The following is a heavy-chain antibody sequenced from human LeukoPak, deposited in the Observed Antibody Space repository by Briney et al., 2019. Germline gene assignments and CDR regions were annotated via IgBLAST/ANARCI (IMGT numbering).Heavy chain of an antibody. D-gene: IGHD3-3*01. CDR2: IKQDGSEK. CDR3: ARGPSCYDFWSGYSLDY. V-gene: IGHV3-7*01. J-gene: IGHJ4*02. Sequence: PGGPLRLSCAASGFTFSSYWMSWVRQAPGKGLEWVANIKQDGSEKYYVDSVKGRFTISRDNAKNSLYLQMNSLRAEDTAVYYCARGPSCYDFWSGYSLDYWGQGTLVTVSS. CDR1: GFTFSSYW.